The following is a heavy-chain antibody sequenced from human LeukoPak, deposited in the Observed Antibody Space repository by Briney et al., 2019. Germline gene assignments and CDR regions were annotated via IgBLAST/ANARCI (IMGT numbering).Heavy chain of an antibody. CDR2: ISSSGSTI. D-gene: IGHD2-15*01. CDR3: ARKDSAGDYFDY. CDR1: GFTFSSYE. Sequence: GGSLRLSCAASGFTFSSYEMNWVRRAPGKGLEWVSYISSSGSTIYYADSVKGRFTISRDNAKNSLYLQMNSLRAEDTAVYYCARKDSAGDYFDYWGQGTLVTVSS. V-gene: IGHV3-48*03. J-gene: IGHJ4*02.